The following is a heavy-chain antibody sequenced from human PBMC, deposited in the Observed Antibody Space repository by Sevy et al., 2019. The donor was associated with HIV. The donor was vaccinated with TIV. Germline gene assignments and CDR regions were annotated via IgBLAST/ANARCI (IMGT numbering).Heavy chain of an antibody. CDR1: GFTFSSYA. V-gene: IGHV3-23*01. Sequence: GESLKISCAASGFTFSSYAMSWVRQAPGKGLEWVSAISGSGGSTYYADSVKGRFTISRDNSKNTLYLQMNSLRAEDTAVYYCAKSSTNGYYYYGMDVWGQGTTVTVSS. D-gene: IGHD2-2*01. CDR3: AKSSTNGYYYYGMDV. J-gene: IGHJ6*02. CDR2: ISGSGGST.